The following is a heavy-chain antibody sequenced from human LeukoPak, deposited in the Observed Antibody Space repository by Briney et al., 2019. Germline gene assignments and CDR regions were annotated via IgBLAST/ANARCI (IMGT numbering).Heavy chain of an antibody. CDR2: IYYSGST. J-gene: IGHJ4*02. Sequence: PSETLSLTCTVSGGSISSSSYYWGWIRQPPGKGLEWIGSIYYSGSTYYNPSLRSRVTISVDTPKNQFSLKMNSVTAADSATYYCARDSGGGGLYETSGYYYFDYWGQGSLVTVSS. CDR3: ARDSGGGGLYETSGYYYFDY. D-gene: IGHD3-22*01. CDR1: GGSISSSSYY. V-gene: IGHV4-39*07.